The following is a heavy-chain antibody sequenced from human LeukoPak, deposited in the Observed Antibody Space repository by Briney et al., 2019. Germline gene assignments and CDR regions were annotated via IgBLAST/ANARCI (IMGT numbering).Heavy chain of an antibody. CDR1: GGSISSYY. CDR3: ARHGYSYGYNHYGMDV. V-gene: IGHV4-59*08. Sequence: SETLSLTCTVSGGSISSYYWSWIRQPPGKGLEWIGYIYYSGGTNYNPSLKSRVTISVDTSKNQFSLKLSSVTAADTAVYYCARHGYSYGYNHYGMDVWGQGTTVTVSS. CDR2: IYYSGGT. J-gene: IGHJ6*02. D-gene: IGHD5-18*01.